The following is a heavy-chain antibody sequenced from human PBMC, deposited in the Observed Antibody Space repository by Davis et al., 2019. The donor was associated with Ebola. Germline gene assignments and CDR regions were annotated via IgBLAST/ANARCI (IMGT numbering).Heavy chain of an antibody. CDR1: GFTFSNYG. CDR3: ARVTTVVTLDWYFDL. Sequence: GESLKISCAASGFTFSNYGMNWVRQAPGKGLEWVSYISSSSSTIYYADSVKGRFTISRDNAKNSLYLQMNSLRDEDTAVYYCARVTTVVTLDWYFDLWGRGTLVTVSS. V-gene: IGHV3-48*02. D-gene: IGHD4-23*01. J-gene: IGHJ2*01. CDR2: ISSSSSTI.